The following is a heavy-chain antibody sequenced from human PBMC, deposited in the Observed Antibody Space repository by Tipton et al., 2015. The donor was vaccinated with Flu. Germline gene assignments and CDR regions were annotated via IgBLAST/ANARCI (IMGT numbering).Heavy chain of an antibody. V-gene: IGHV4-39*01. Sequence: TLSLTCTVSGGSISSSSYYWGWIRQPPGKGLEWIGSIYYSGSTYYNPSLKSRVTISVDTSKNQFSLKLSSVTAADTAVYYCARRALSNWNLDAFDIWGQGTMVTVSS. CDR1: GGSISSSSYY. J-gene: IGHJ3*02. CDR3: ARRALSNWNLDAFDI. D-gene: IGHD1-1*01. CDR2: IYYSGST.